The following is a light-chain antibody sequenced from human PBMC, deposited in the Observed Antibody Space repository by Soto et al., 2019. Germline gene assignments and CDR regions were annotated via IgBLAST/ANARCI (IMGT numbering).Light chain of an antibody. CDR2: AAS. V-gene: IGKV1-39*01. CDR1: QSISTS. CDR3: QQSSSTPET. J-gene: IGKJ1*01. Sequence: DIQMTQSPSSLSAPVGDRVTITCRASQSISTSLNWYQQKPGKAPNLLIYAASSLQSGVPSRFSGSGSGTDFTLTISSLQPEDFATYFCQQSSSTPETFGQGTKVEIK.